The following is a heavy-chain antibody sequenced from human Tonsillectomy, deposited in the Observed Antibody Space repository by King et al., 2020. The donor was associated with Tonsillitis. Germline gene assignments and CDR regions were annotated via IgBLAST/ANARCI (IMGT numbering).Heavy chain of an antibody. J-gene: IGHJ4*02. CDR1: GGSISNRDHY. Sequence: LQLQESGPGVVKPSETLSLTCTGSGGSISNRDHYWAWIRQPPGKGREWIGYIDYRGTTFYNPSLRSRITISGGTSKNQFSLKLSSVTAADTAVYSCARYVSGSFDYWGQGTLVTVSS. V-gene: IGHV4-39*01. CDR2: IDYRGTT. CDR3: ARYVSGSFDY. D-gene: IGHD6-19*01.